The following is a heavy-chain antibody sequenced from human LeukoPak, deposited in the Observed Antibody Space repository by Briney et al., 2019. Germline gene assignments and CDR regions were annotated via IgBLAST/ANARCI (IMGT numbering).Heavy chain of an antibody. CDR2: ISAYNGNT. J-gene: IGHJ6*02. Sequence: ASVKVSCKASGYTFTSYGISWVRQAPGQGLEWMGWISAYNGNTNYAQTLKGRVTMTTDTSTSKAYMELRSLRSDDTAVYYCARDRRSSSGGGPDYYYYGMDVWGQGTRSPSP. CDR1: GYTFTSYG. CDR3: ARDRRSSSGGGPDYYYYGMDV. D-gene: IGHD6-13*01. V-gene: IGHV1-18*01.